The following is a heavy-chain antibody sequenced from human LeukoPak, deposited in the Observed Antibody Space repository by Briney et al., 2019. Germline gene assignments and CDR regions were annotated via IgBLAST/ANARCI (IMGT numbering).Heavy chain of an antibody. Sequence: RGSLRLSCAASGFTFSDYYMSWIRQAPGKGLEWVSYISSSSSYTNYADSVKGRFTISRDNAKNSLYLQMNSLRAEDTAVYYCGKYYYDSSGYYWDYWGQGTLVTV. J-gene: IGHJ4*02. CDR1: GFTFSDYY. V-gene: IGHV3-11*03. D-gene: IGHD3-22*01. CDR3: GKYYYDSSGYYWDY. CDR2: ISSSSSYT.